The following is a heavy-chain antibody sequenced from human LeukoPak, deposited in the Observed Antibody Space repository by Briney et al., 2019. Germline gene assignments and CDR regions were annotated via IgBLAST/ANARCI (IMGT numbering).Heavy chain of an antibody. D-gene: IGHD3-22*01. CDR2: IYYSGST. CDR1: GGSISSYY. J-gene: IGHJ5*02. V-gene: IGHV4-59*01. Sequence: SETLSLTSTVSGGSISSYYWSWIRQPPGKGLEWIGYIYYSGSTNYNPSLKSRVTISVDTSKNQFSLKLSSVTAADTAVYYWARGENYYDSSGYTYNWFDPWGQGTPVTVSS. CDR3: ARGENYYDSSGYTYNWFDP.